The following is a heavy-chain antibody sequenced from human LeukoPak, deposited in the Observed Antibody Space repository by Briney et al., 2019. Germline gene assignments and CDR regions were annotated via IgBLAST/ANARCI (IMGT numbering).Heavy chain of an antibody. CDR3: ARDDTYRSSFDY. CDR2: IYYSGST. J-gene: IGHJ4*02. V-gene: IGHV4-59*12. CDR1: GGSISSYY. Sequence: SETLSLTCTVSGGSISSYYWSWIRQPPGKGLEWIGYIYYSGSTNCNPSLMSRVTISVNTSKNQFSLKLSSVTAADTAVYYCARDDTYRSSFDYWGQGTLVTVPS. D-gene: IGHD6-13*01.